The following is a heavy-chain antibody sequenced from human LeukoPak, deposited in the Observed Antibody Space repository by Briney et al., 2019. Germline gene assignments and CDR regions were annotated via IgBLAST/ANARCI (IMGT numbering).Heavy chain of an antibody. J-gene: IGHJ4*02. V-gene: IGHV1-69*13. Sequence: ASVKVSCKASGGTFSSYAISWVRQAPGQGLEWMGGIIPIFGTANYAQKFQGRVTITADESTSTANMELSSLRSEDTAVYYCARGRPYGSGSYSDYWGQGTLVTVSS. CDR1: GGTFSSYA. CDR3: ARGRPYGSGSYSDY. D-gene: IGHD3-10*01. CDR2: IIPIFGTA.